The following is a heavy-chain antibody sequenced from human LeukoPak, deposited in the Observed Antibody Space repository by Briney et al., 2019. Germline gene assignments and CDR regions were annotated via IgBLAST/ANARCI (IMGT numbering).Heavy chain of an antibody. D-gene: IGHD6-19*01. J-gene: IGHJ4*02. V-gene: IGHV3-20*04. CDR3: ARDMRGWYGYYFDY. CDR2: INWNGGST. Sequence: GSLRLSCAASRFTFDDYGMSWVRQAPGKGLEWVSGINWNGGSTGYADSVKGRFTISRDNAKNSLYLQMNSLRAEDTALYYCARDMRGWYGYYFDYWGQGTLVTVSS. CDR1: RFTFDDYG.